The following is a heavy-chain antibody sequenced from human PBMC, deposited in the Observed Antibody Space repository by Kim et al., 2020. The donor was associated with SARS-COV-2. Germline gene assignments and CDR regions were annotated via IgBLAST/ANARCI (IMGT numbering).Heavy chain of an antibody. Sequence: ASVKVSCKASGYTFTSYYMHWVRQAPGQGLEWMGIINPSGGSTSYAQKFQGRVTMTRDTSTSTVYMELSSLRSEDTAVYYCAREPSTGLRYFDWLFKFDYWGQGTLVTVSS. D-gene: IGHD3-9*01. J-gene: IGHJ4*02. CDR2: INPSGGST. CDR1: GYTFTSYY. CDR3: AREPSTGLRYFDWLFKFDY. V-gene: IGHV1-46*01.